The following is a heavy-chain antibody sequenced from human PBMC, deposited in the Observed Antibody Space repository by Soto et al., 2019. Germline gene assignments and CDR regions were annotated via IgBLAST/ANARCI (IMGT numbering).Heavy chain of an antibody. D-gene: IGHD3-22*01. CDR3: AKRGPRYYYDSSGFPIDY. CDR2: ISYDGSNK. V-gene: IGHV3-30*18. CDR1: GFTFSSYG. J-gene: IGHJ4*02. Sequence: GGSLRLSCAASGFTFSSYGMHWVRQAPGKGLEWVAVISYDGSNKYYADSVKGRFTISRDNSKNTLYLQMNSLRAEDTAVYYCAKRGPRYYYDSSGFPIDYWGQGTLVTVSS.